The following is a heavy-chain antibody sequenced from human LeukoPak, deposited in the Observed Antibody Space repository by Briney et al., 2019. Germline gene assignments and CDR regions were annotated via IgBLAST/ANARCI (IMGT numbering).Heavy chain of an antibody. Sequence: ASVKVSCKASGYTFTSYDINWVRQATGQGLEWMGWMNPNSGNTGYAQKFQGRATMTRNTSISTAYMELSSLRSEDTAVYYCARASSSWRFDIWGQGTMVTVSS. CDR1: GYTFTSYD. V-gene: IGHV1-8*01. D-gene: IGHD6-13*01. J-gene: IGHJ3*02. CDR3: ARASSSWRFDI. CDR2: MNPNSGNT.